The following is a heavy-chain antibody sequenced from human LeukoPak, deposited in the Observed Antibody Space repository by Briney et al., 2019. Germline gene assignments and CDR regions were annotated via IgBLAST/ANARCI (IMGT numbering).Heavy chain of an antibody. CDR3: ARPRPNYCGSGSYYNP. V-gene: IGHV4-34*01. CDR1: GGSFSGYY. D-gene: IGHD3-10*01. J-gene: IGHJ5*02. Sequence: PSETLSLTCAVYGGSFSGYYWSWIRQPPGKGLEWIGEINHSGSTNYNPSLKSRVTISVDTSKNQFSLKLSSVTAADTAVYYCARPRPNYCGSGSYYNPWGQGTLVTVSS. CDR2: INHSGST.